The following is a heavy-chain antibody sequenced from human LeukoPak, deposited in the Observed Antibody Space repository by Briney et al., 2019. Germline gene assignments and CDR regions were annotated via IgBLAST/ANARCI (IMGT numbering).Heavy chain of an antibody. Sequence: GGSLGLSCAASGFTFDDYAMHWVRQAPGKGLEWVSGISWNSGSIGYADSVKGRFTISRDNAKNSLYLQMNSLRAEDTALYYCAKDASRQWLAYFDYWGQGTLVTVSS. V-gene: IGHV3-9*01. J-gene: IGHJ4*02. D-gene: IGHD6-19*01. CDR2: ISWNSGSI. CDR1: GFTFDDYA. CDR3: AKDASRQWLAYFDY.